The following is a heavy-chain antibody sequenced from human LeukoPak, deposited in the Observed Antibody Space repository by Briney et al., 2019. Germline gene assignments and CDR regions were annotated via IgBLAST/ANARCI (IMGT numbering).Heavy chain of an antibody. CDR2: IFYSGTT. CDR3: ARDRDGYNIVYFDY. V-gene: IGHV4-39*02. J-gene: IGHJ4*02. CDR1: GGSISSSTYY. Sequence: PSETLSLTCTVSGGSISSSTYYWGWICQPPGKGLEWIGSIFYSGTTYYNPSLKSRVTISVDTSRNQFSLKLSSVTAADTAVYFCARDRDGYNIVYFDYWGQGTLVTVSS. D-gene: IGHD5-24*01.